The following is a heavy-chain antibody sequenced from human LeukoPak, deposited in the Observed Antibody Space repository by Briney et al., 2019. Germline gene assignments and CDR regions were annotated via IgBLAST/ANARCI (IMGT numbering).Heavy chain of an antibody. Sequence: SETLSLTCTVSGGSISSGTYYWAWIRQPPGKGLEWIGNIYYSGSTNYNPSLKSRVTISVDTSKNQFSLKLSSVTAAGTAVYYCARVGTSILTGSYYFDYWGQGTLVTVSS. J-gene: IGHJ4*02. V-gene: IGHV4-61*01. CDR3: ARVGTSILTGSYYFDY. D-gene: IGHD3-9*01. CDR2: IYYSGST. CDR1: GGSISSGTYY.